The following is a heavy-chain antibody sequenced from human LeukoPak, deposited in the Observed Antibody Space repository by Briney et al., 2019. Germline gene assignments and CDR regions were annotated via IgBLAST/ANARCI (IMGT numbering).Heavy chain of an antibody. V-gene: IGHV3-7*03. CDR1: GFTFRNYV. CDR2: INHNGNVN. Sequence: GGSLRLSCAASGFTFRNYVIHWVRQAPGKGLEWVASINHNGNVNYYVDSVKGRFTISRDNAKNSLYLQMSDLRAEDTAVYFCARGGGLDVWGQGATVTVSS. J-gene: IGHJ6*02. D-gene: IGHD3-16*01. CDR3: ARGGGLDV.